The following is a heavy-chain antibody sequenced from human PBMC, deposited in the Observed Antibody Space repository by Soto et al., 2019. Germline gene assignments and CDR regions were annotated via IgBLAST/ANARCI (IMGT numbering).Heavy chain of an antibody. D-gene: IGHD6-19*01. CDR3: ARHGSGWPFDY. CDR1: GDSISRTTYY. CDR2: INYSGST. Sequence: QLQLQESGPGLMKPSETLSLTCTVSGDSISRTTYYWGWIRQPPGKGLEWIGSINYSGSTDYNPSLKRGVTVSVDTSKNQFSLKLRTVTAADTAVYYCARHGSGWPFDYWCQGILVTVSS. V-gene: IGHV4-39*01. J-gene: IGHJ4*02.